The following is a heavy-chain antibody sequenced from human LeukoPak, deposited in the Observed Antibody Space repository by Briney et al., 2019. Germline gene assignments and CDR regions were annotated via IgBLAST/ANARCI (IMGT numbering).Heavy chain of an antibody. V-gene: IGHV4-34*01. CDR2: INHSGST. CDR3: ASLVAAAGTSSLLDY. D-gene: IGHD6-13*01. CDR1: GGSFSGYY. J-gene: IGHJ4*02. Sequence: PSETLSLTCAVYGGSFSGYYWSWIRQPPGKGLEWIGEINHSGSTKYNPSLKSRVTISVDTSKNQFSLKLSSVTAADTAVYYCASLVAAAGTSSLLDYWGQGTLVTV.